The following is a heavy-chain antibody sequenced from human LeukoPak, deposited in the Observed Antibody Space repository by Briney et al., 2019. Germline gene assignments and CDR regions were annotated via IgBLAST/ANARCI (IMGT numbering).Heavy chain of an antibody. CDR2: IWYDGSHK. Sequence: PGRSLRLSCAASGFTFSAYGMHWVRQAPGKGLEWVAVIWYDGSHKYYADSVKGRFTISRDNSKNTLYLQMNSLRAEDAAVYYCARDSDGYIDYFDYWGQGTLVTVSS. J-gene: IGHJ4*02. CDR1: GFTFSAYG. V-gene: IGHV3-33*01. D-gene: IGHD5-24*01. CDR3: ARDSDGYIDYFDY.